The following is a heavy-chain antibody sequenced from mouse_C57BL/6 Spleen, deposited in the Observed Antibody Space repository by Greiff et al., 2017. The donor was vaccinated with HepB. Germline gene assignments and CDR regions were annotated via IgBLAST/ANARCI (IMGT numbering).Heavy chain of an antibody. Sequence: VQLQQSGPVLVKPGASVKMSCKASGYTFTDYYMNWVKQSHGKSLEWIGVINPYNGGTSYNQKFKGKATLTVDKSSSTAYMELNSLTSEDSAVYYCARDFRRNWYFDVWGTGTTVTVSS. J-gene: IGHJ1*03. CDR1: GYTFTDYY. CDR2: INPYNGGT. CDR3: ARDFRRNWYFDV. V-gene: IGHV1-19*01.